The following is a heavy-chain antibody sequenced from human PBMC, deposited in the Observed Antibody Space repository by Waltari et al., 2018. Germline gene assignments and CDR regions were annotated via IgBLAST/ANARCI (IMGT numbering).Heavy chain of an antibody. D-gene: IGHD3-3*01. CDR2: IYTSGST. V-gene: IGHV4-4*07. CDR1: GGSISSYY. J-gene: IGHJ5*02. CDR3: ARDLPYYDFWSGYSNWFDP. Sequence: QVQLQESGPGLVKPSETLSLTCTVSGGSISSYYWSWIRQPAGTGLEWIGRIYTSGSTNYNPSLKSRVTMSVDTSKNQFSLKLSSVTAADTAVYYCARDLPYYDFWSGYSNWFDPWGQGTLVTVSS.